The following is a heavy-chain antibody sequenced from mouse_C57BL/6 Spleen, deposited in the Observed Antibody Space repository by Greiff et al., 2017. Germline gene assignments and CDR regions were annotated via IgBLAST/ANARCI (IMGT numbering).Heavy chain of an antibody. CDR2: IFPGSGST. V-gene: IGHV1-75*01. J-gene: IGHJ1*03. CDR3: ARIYGRSYVRYFDV. Sequence: QVQLQQSGPELVKPGASVKISCKASGYTFTDYYINWVKQRPGQGLEWIGWIFPGSGSTYYNEKFKGKATLTVDKSSSTAYMLLSSLTSEDSAVYFCARIYGRSYVRYFDVWGTGTTVTVSS. CDR1: GYTFTDYY. D-gene: IGHD1-1*01.